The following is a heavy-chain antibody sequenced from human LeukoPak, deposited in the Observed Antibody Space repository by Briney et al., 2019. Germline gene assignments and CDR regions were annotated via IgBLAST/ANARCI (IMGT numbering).Heavy chain of an antibody. D-gene: IGHD6-13*01. J-gene: IGHJ4*02. V-gene: IGHV3-30-3*01. CDR1: GFTFVNYA. CDR2: VSYDGNTK. CDR3: ARWAGGQQVIPLFDY. Sequence: PGGSLRLSCAASGFTFVNYAIHWVRQAPGKGLEWVALVSYDGNTKQYADSVKGRFTISRDSWKNTLFLQMNGLRTEDTAVYYCARWAGGQQVIPLFDYWDQGALVTVSS.